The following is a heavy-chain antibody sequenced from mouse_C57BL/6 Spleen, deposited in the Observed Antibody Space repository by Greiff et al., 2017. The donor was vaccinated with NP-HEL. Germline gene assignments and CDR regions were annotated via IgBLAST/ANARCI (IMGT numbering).Heavy chain of an antibody. J-gene: IGHJ1*03. CDR1: GYTFTSYW. CDR2: IDPSDSYT. Sequence: VKQSCKASGYTFTSYWMQWVKQRPGQGLEWIGEIDPSDSYTNYNQKFKGKATLTVDTSSSTAYMQLSSLTSEDSAVYYCARHYGSSPYWYFDVWGTGTTVTVSS. V-gene: IGHV1-50*01. D-gene: IGHD1-1*01. CDR3: ARHYGSSPYWYFDV.